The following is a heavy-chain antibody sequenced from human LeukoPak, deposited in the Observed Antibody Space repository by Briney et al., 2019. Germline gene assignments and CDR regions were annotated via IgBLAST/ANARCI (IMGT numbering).Heavy chain of an antibody. CDR2: IYYSGST. V-gene: IGHV4-39*07. CDR3: ARGLYNFGITMIVVDAFDI. CDR1: GGSISSSSYY. Sequence: PSETLSLTCTVSGGSISSSSYYWGWIRQPPGKGLEWIGSIYYSGSTYYNPSLKSRVTISVDTSKNQFSLKLSSVTAADTAVYYCARGLYNFGITMIVVDAFDIWGQGTMVTVSS. D-gene: IGHD3-22*01. J-gene: IGHJ3*02.